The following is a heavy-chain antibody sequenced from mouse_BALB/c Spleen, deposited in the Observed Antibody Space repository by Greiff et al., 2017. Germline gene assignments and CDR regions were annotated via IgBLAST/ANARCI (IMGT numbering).Heavy chain of an antibody. D-gene: IGHD2-14*01. CDR3: ARYRYDGGYFDY. J-gene: IGHJ2*01. CDR1: GYSITSDYA. Sequence: EVKLQESGPGLVKPSQSLSLTCTVTGYSITSDYAWNWIRQFPGNKLEWMGYISYSGSTSYNPSLKSRISITRDTSKNQFFLQLNSVTTEDTATYYCARYRYDGGYFDYWGQGTTLTVSS. V-gene: IGHV3-2*02. CDR2: ISYSGST.